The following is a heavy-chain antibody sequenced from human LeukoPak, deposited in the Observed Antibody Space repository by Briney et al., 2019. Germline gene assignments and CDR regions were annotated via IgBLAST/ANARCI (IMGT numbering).Heavy chain of an antibody. J-gene: IGHJ3*02. Sequence: GGSLSLSCAASVFTLSSNYMSCVREAPGKGVEWGSVIYSGGSTYYSDSVKGRFTISRDNSKNTLYLQMNSLRAEDTAVYYCASQNTAMLAFDMWGQGTMVTVSS. CDR3: ASQNTAMLAFDM. CDR2: IYSGGST. CDR1: VFTLSSNY. V-gene: IGHV3-53*01. D-gene: IGHD5-18*01.